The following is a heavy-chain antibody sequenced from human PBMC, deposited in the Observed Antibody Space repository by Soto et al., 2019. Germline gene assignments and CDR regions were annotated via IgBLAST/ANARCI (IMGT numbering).Heavy chain of an antibody. CDR2: IYYSGST. CDR3: ARASDYGDYVGAFDI. D-gene: IGHD4-17*01. CDR1: GGSISSYY. Sequence: SETLSLTCTVSGGSISSYYWSWIRQPPGKGLEWIGYIYYSGSTNYNPSLKSRVTISVDTSKNQFSLELSSVTAADTAVYYCARASDYGDYVGAFDIWGQGTMVTVSS. V-gene: IGHV4-59*01. J-gene: IGHJ3*02.